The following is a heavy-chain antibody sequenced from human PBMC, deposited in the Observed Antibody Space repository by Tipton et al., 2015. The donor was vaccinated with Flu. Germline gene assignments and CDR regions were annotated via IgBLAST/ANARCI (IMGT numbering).Heavy chain of an antibody. V-gene: IGHV3-23*01. Sequence: SLRLSCAASGFTFSSYDMHWVRQVTGKGLEWVSGFSAAGGTTYFADSVKGRFTISRDNYKNTLYLQMNSLRADDTAVYYCAKVIPERVAGLDLWGQGTLVIVSS. D-gene: IGHD6-19*01. CDR3: AKVIPERVAGLDL. CDR1: GFTFSSYD. J-gene: IGHJ5*02. CDR2: FSAAGGTT.